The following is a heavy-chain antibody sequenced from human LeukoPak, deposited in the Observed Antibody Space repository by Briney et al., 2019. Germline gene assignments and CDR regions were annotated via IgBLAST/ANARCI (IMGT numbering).Heavy chain of an antibody. CDR2: IIPIFGTA. D-gene: IGHD3-3*01. Sequence: VASVKVSCKASGGTFSSYAISWVRQAPGQGLEWMGGIIPIFGTANYAQKFQGRVTITTDESTSTAYMELSSLRSEDTAVYYCASGYDFWSGLDYWAREPWSPSPQ. CDR3: ASGYDFWSGLDY. CDR1: GGTFSSYA. J-gene: IGHJ4*02. V-gene: IGHV1-69*05.